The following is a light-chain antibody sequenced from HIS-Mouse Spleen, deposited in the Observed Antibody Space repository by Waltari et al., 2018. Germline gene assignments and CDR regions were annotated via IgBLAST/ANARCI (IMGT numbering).Light chain of an antibody. J-gene: IGKJ2*01. V-gene: IGKV1-17*03. CDR3: LQHNSYSYT. Sequence: DIQMTQSPSAMSASVGDRVTITCRASQGISNDLAWFQQKPGNVPKRLIYATSSLQSGVPSRFSGSGSGTEFTLTISSLQPEDFATYYCLQHNSYSYTFGQGTKLEIK. CDR2: ATS. CDR1: QGISND.